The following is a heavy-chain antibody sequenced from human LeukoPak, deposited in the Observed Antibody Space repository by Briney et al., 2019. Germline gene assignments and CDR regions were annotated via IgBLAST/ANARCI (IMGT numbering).Heavy chain of an antibody. J-gene: IGHJ4*02. CDR2: IRYDGNNK. D-gene: IGHD1-26*01. V-gene: IGHV3-30*02. CDR3: AKDFIAMSDWEPLGY. Sequence: GGSLRLSCAASGFTFSSYGMNWVRQAPGKGLEWVAFIRYDGNNKYYADSVKGRFTISRDNSKNTLYLQMNSLRDEDTAVYYCAKDFIAMSDWEPLGYWGQGILVTISS. CDR1: GFTFSSYG.